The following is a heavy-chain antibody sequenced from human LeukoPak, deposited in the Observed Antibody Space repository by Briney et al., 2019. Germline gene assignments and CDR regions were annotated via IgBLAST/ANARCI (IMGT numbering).Heavy chain of an antibody. Sequence: GGSLRLSCAASGFTFSSYGMHWVRQAPGKGLEWVAFIRYVGSNKYYADSVKGRFTISRDNSKNTLYLQMNSLRAEDTAVYYCAKEDISPYFDHWGQGTLVTVSS. CDR3: AKEDISPYFDH. D-gene: IGHD2-15*01. J-gene: IGHJ4*02. CDR2: IRYVGSNK. CDR1: GFTFSSYG. V-gene: IGHV3-30*02.